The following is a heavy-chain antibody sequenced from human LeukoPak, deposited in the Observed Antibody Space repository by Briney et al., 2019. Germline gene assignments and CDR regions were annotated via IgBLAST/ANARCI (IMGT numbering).Heavy chain of an antibody. D-gene: IGHD2-21*02. CDR2: ISGSSDST. Sequence: GGSLRLSCVASGFTLRSYVMNWVRQTPGKGQGWVSSISGSSDSTFYADSVKGRFSISRDNSKNTLYLQVNGLRTEDTAVYYCAKDRLLNCRGDCYIFDYWGQGTVVTVSS. V-gene: IGHV3-23*01. CDR3: AKDRLLNCRGDCYIFDY. J-gene: IGHJ4*02. CDR1: GFTLRSYV.